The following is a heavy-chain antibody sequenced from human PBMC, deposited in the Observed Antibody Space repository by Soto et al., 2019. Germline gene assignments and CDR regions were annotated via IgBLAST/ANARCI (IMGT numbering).Heavy chain of an antibody. CDR1: GYTFTSYD. D-gene: IGHD3-16*01. CDR3: ARSHLIGGQSMAY. Sequence: QVQLVQSGAEVKKPGASVKVSCKASGYTFTSYDINWVRQATGQGLEWMGWMNPNTGNTDYAQKLQGRITMTRNTSNSTAYVEVSSLSSEDTAVYYCARSHLIGGQSMAYWGQGTLVTVSS. CDR2: MNPNTGNT. J-gene: IGHJ4*02. V-gene: IGHV1-8*01.